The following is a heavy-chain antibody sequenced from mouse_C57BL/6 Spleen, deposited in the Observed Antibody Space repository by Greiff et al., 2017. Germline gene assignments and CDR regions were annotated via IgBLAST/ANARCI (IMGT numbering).Heavy chain of an antibody. J-gene: IGHJ2*01. CDR1: GYAFSSSW. D-gene: IGHD1-1*01. CDR3: ARSRNIITRSYCDY. CDR2: IYPGDGDT. V-gene: IGHV1-82*01. Sequence: QVQLQQSGPELVKPGASVKISCKASGYAFSSSWMNWVKQRPGKGLEWIGRIYPGDGDTNYNGKFKGKATLTADNSSSTAYMQLSSLTSEDSAVYFCARSRNIITRSYCDYWGQGTTLTVSS.